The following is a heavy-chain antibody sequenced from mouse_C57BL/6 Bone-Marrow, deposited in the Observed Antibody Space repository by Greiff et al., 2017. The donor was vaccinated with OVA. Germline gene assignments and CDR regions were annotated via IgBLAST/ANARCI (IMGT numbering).Heavy chain of an antibody. Sequence: EVQLQQSGPELVKPGASVQISCKASGYTFTDYYMNWVKQSHGKSLEWIGDINPNNGGTSYNQKFKGKATLTVDKSSSTAYMELSSLTSEDSAVYYCAREGGSFDYWGQGTTLTVSS. CDR1: GYTFTDYY. CDR3: AREGGSFDY. V-gene: IGHV1-26*01. J-gene: IGHJ2*01. CDR2: INPNNGGT.